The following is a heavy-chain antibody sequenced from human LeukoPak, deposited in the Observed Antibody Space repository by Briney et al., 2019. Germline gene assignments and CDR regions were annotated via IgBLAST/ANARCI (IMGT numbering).Heavy chain of an antibody. CDR1: GFTFSSYA. CDR2: ISSNGGST. V-gene: IGHV3-64*01. J-gene: IGHJ6*03. CDR3: ARDHGNNWNYGYCYYMDV. D-gene: IGHD1-7*01. Sequence: GGSLRLSCAASGFTFSSYAMHWVRQAPGKGLEYVSAISSNGGSTYYANSVKGRFTISRDNSKNTLYLQMGSLRAEDMAVYYCARDHGNNWNYGYCYYMDVWGKGTTVTVSS.